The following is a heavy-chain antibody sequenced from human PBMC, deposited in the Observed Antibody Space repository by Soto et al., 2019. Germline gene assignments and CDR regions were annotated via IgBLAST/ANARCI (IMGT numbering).Heavy chain of an antibody. CDR1: GFTFSSYG. Sequence: GGSLRLSCAASGFTFSSYGMHWVRQAPGKGLEWVAVIWYDGSNKYYADSVKGRFTISRDNSKNTLYLQMNSLRAEDTAVYYCARDSRRFGANWFDPWGQGTLVTVSS. D-gene: IGHD3-10*01. V-gene: IGHV3-33*01. CDR2: IWYDGSNK. J-gene: IGHJ5*02. CDR3: ARDSRRFGANWFDP.